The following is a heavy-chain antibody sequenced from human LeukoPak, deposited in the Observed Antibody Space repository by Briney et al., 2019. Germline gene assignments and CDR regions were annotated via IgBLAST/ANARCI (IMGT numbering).Heavy chain of an antibody. CDR2: ISGSGGDT. V-gene: IGHV3-23*01. J-gene: IGHJ4*02. CDR3: AKNRGDLMSSRVGCDY. Sequence: GRSLRLSCAASGFTFSNYGMTWVRQAPGKGLEWVSGISGSGGDTYYADSVKGRFTISRDNPKSTLYLQMNTLRAEDTAVYYCAKNRGDLMSSRVGCDYWGQGALVTVSS. D-gene: IGHD3-16*01. CDR1: GFTFSNYG.